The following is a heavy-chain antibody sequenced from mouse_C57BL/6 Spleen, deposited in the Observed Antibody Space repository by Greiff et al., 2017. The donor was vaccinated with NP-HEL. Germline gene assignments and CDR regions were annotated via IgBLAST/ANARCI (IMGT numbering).Heavy chain of an antibody. CDR3: ARSELTGTGGDAMDY. V-gene: IGHV1-81*01. D-gene: IGHD4-1*01. CDR2: IYPRSGNT. J-gene: IGHJ4*01. CDR1: GYTFTSYG. Sequence: VQLQQSGAELARPGASVKLSCKASGYTFTSYGISWVKQRTGQGLEWIGEIYPRSGNTYYNEKFKGKATLTADKSSSTAYMELRSLTSEDSAVYFCARSELTGTGGDAMDYWGQGTSVTVSS.